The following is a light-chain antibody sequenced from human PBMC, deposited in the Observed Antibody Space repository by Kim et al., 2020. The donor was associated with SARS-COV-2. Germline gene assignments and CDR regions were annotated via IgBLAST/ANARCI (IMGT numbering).Light chain of an antibody. Sequence: ASVGDSITIPCRASQGISNYLAWYQQKPGKVPKLLIYATSALRSGVQSRFSGSGSGTDFTLTITSLQPEDVAVYYCQQCKGAPWTFGHGTKVDIK. CDR3: QQCKGAPWT. J-gene: IGKJ1*01. V-gene: IGKV1-27*01. CDR2: ATS. CDR1: QGISNY.